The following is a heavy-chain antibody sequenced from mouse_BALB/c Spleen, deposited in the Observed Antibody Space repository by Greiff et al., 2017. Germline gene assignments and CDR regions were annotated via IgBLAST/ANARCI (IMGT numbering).Heavy chain of an antibody. CDR2: ISSGGST. CDR3: ARGELGLRAPYAMDY. CDR1: GFTFSSYA. V-gene: IGHV5-6-5*01. D-gene: IGHD3-1*01. J-gene: IGHJ4*01. Sequence: DVKLVESGGGLVKPGGSLKLSCAASGFTFSSYAMSWVRQTPEKRLEWVASISSGGSTYYPDSVKGRFTISRDNARNILYLQMSSLRSEDTAMYYCARGELGLRAPYAMDYWGQGTSVTVSS.